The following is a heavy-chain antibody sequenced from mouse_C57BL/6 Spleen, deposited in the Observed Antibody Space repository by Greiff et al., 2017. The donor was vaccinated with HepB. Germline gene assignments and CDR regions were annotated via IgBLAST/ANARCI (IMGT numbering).Heavy chain of an antibody. Sequence: EVKLVESGGGLVKPGGSLKLSCAASGFTFSSYAMSWVRQTPEKRLEWVATISDGGSYTYYPDNVKGRFTISRDNAKNNLYLQMSNLKSEDTAMYYCASVIYYYGSSPFDYWGQGTTLTVSS. D-gene: IGHD1-1*01. V-gene: IGHV5-4*03. J-gene: IGHJ2*01. CDR2: ISDGGSYT. CDR1: GFTFSSYA. CDR3: ASVIYYYGSSPFDY.